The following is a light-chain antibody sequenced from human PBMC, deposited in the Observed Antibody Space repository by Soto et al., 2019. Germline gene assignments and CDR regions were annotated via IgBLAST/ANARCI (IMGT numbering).Light chain of an antibody. J-gene: IGKJ5*01. Sequence: EIVLTQSPATLSLSPGERATLSCRASQSVRTSLAWYQQQPGQAPRLLIYDASNKATGIPDRFSGSGSGTDFTLTISRLEPEDFAVYYCQQSDTFGQGTRLEIK. V-gene: IGKV3-11*01. CDR3: QQSDT. CDR1: QSVRTS. CDR2: DAS.